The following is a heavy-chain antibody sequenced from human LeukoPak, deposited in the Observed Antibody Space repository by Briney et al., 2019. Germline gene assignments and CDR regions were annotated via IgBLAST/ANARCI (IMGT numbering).Heavy chain of an antibody. Sequence: SETLSLTCTVSGGSISSYYWSWIRQPPGKGLEWIGYIYYSGSTNYNPSLKSRVTISVDTSKNQFSLKLSSVTAADTAVYYCPRTHDFWSGYYYMDVWGKGTTVTVSS. CDR2: IYYSGST. D-gene: IGHD3-3*01. J-gene: IGHJ6*03. V-gene: IGHV4-59*01. CDR1: GGSISSYY. CDR3: PRTHDFWSGYYYMDV.